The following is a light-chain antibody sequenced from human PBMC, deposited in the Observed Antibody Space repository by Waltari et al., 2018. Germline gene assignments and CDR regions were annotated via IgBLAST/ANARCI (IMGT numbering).Light chain of an antibody. V-gene: IGKV3-20*01. CDR2: GAS. CDR1: QSVSISY. CDR3: QQYGSSPFT. Sequence: EIVLTQTPGTLSVSPVARATLSCRASQSVSISYLAWYQQKPGQAPRLLIYGASSRATGIPDRFSGSGSGTDFTLTISRLETEAFAVYYCQQYGSSPFTFGPGTKVDIK. J-gene: IGKJ3*01.